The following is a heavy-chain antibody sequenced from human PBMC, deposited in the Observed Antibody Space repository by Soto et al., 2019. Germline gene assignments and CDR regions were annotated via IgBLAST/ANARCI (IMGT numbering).Heavy chain of an antibody. Sequence: QVLLQESGPGLVKPSETLSLTCSVSGGSIRSYYWSWIRQPPGKRLEWIGYISYSGTTNYNPSLTRRLTISLDTTKNQFSLKLGSVTADDTAVYYCATGFNYYGAGTLKLDFWGQGTLVAVSS. D-gene: IGHD3-10*01. V-gene: IGHV4-59*01. CDR3: ATGFNYYGAGTLKLDF. CDR2: ISYSGTT. CDR1: GGSIRSYY. J-gene: IGHJ4*02.